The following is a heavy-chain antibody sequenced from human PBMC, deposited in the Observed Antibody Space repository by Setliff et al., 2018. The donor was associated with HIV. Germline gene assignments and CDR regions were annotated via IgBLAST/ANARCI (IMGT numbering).Heavy chain of an antibody. V-gene: IGHV4-59*12. D-gene: IGHD3-10*01. CDR2: IFYSGST. J-gene: IGHJ3*02. Sequence: SETLSLTCTVSGGSISGYYWSWIRQPPGKGLEWIGYIFYSGSTNYNPSLKSRVTISVDTSKNQFSLSLSSVTAADTAVYYCARSSAERSAVRGLAIAFDIWGPGTKVTVSS. CDR3: ARSSAERSAVRGLAIAFDI. CDR1: GGSISGYY.